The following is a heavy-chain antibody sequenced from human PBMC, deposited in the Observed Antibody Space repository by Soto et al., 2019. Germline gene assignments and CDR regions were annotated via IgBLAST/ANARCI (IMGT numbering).Heavy chain of an antibody. Sequence: GGSLRLSCAGSGFTFRGFGMHRVRQAPGKGLEWVALILYDGSNKYYADSVKGRFTISRDNSKNTLYLQMNSLRAEDTAVYYCAKDLRGMDVWGQGTTVTAP. J-gene: IGHJ6*02. CDR1: GFTFRGFG. CDR2: ILYDGSNK. CDR3: AKDLRGMDV. V-gene: IGHV3-30*02.